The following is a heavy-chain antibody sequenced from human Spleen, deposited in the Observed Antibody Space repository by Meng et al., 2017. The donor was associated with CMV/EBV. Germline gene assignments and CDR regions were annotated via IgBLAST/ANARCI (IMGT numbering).Heavy chain of an antibody. J-gene: IGHJ1*01. CDR2: IKQDGSEK. Sequence: GESLKISCAASGFTFSSYWMSWVRQAPGKGLEWVANIKQDGSEKYYVDSVKGRFTISRDNTKNSLYLQMNSLRAEDTAVYYCARVGVLGASKHFQNWGQGTLVTVS. V-gene: IGHV3-7*01. CDR1: GFTFSSYW. CDR3: ARVGVLGASKHFQN. D-gene: IGHD1-26*01.